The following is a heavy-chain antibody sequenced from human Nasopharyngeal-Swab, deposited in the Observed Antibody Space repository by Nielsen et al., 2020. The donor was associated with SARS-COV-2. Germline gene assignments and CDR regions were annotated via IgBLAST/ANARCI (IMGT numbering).Heavy chain of an antibody. CDR2: IWYDGSNK. D-gene: IGHD6-13*01. Sequence: VRQAPGKGLEWVAVIWYDGSNKYYADSVKGRFTISRDNAKNSLYLQMNSLRAEDTAVYYCARDLIRSGIAAAGTSGSFDYWGQGTLVTVSS. V-gene: IGHV3-33*01. CDR3: ARDLIRSGIAAAGTSGSFDY. J-gene: IGHJ4*02.